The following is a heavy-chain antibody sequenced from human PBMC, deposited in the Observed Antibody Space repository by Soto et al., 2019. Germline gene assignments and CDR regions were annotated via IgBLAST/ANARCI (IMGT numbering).Heavy chain of an antibody. D-gene: IGHD6-19*01. CDR2: IYSGGST. CDR1: GFPVSSDY. Sequence: RXSCAASGFPVSSDYMSWVRQAPGKGLEWVSVIYSGGSTYYADSVKGRFTISRDNSKNTLYLQMNSLRAEDTAVYYCARGKTGYSSGWFYYYYGMDVWGQGNTVTVSS. V-gene: IGHV3-53*01. J-gene: IGHJ6*02. CDR3: ARGKTGYSSGWFYYYYGMDV.